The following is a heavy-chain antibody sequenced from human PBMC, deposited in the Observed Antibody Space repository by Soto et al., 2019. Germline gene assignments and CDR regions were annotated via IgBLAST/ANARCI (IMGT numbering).Heavy chain of an antibody. V-gene: IGHV1-69*05. J-gene: IGHJ4*02. CDR2: IIPIFGTA. Sequence: SVKVSCKASGGTFSSYAISWVRQAPGQGLEWMGGIIPIFGTANYADSVKGRFTISRDNSKNTLYLQMNSLRAEDTAVYYCAKSAGHSYVDYWGQGTLVTVSS. CDR1: GGTFSSYA. CDR3: AKSAGHSYVDY. D-gene: IGHD5-18*01.